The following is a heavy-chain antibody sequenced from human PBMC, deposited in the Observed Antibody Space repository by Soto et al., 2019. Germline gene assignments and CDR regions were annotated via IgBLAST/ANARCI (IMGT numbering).Heavy chain of an antibody. D-gene: IGHD5-12*01. J-gene: IGHJ3*02. V-gene: IGHV3-9*01. Sequence: PGGSLRLSCTASGCTFVDYAMHWVRQAPGKGLEWVSGISWNSGSIGYADSVKGRFTISRDNAKNSLYLQMNSLRAEDTAVYYCARAGRYSGYDDAFDIWGQGTMVTVSS. CDR3: ARAGRYSGYDDAFDI. CDR1: GCTFVDYA. CDR2: ISWNSGSI.